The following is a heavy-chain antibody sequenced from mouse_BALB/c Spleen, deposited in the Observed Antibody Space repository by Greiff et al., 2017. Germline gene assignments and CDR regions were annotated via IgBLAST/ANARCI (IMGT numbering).Heavy chain of an antibody. J-gene: IGHJ2*01. Sequence: QVQLQQSAAELARPGASVKMSCKASGYTFTSYTMHWVKQRPGQGLEWIGYINPSSGYTEYNQKFKDKTTLTADKSSSTAYMQLSSLTSEDSAVYYCARGSTTATFDYWGQGTTLTVSS. CDR2: INPSSGYT. CDR1: GYTFTSYT. CDR3: ARGSTTATFDY. D-gene: IGHD1-2*01. V-gene: IGHV1-4*02.